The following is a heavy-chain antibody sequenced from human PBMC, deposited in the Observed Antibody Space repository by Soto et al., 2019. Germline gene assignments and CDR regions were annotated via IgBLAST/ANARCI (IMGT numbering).Heavy chain of an antibody. CDR2: ISGSGDSK. Sequence: GGSLRLSCAASGFTFSSYALSWVRQGPGKGLEWVSGISGSGDSKHYSDSLKGRFTISRDNSKNTLSLQMNSLRAEDTAVYYCARIPFDHVWGTDRYSPNFDCWGQGTQVTVSS. V-gene: IGHV3-23*01. D-gene: IGHD3-16*02. J-gene: IGHJ4*02. CDR1: GFTFSSYA. CDR3: ARIPFDHVWGTDRYSPNFDC.